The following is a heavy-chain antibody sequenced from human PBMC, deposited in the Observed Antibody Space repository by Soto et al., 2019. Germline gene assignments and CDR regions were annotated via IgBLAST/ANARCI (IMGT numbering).Heavy chain of an antibody. J-gene: IGHJ6*02. D-gene: IGHD4-4*01. CDR1: GGSISSYY. CDR3: ARDLDYRVSYYYGMDV. Sequence: SLTCTVSGGSISSYYWSWIRQPAGKGLEWIGRIYTSGSANYNPSLKSRVTMSVDTSKNQFSLKLSSVTAADTAVYYCARDLDYRVSYYYGMDVWGQGTTVTVSS. V-gene: IGHV4-4*07. CDR2: IYTSGSA.